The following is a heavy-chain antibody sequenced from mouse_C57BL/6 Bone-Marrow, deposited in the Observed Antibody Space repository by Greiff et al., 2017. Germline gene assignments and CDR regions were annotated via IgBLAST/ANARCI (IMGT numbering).Heavy chain of an antibody. J-gene: IGHJ2*01. V-gene: IGHV7-3*01. CDR1: GFTFTDYY. Sequence: EVKLVESGGGLVQPGGSLSLSCAASGFTFTDYYMSWVRQPPGKALEWLGFIRNKANGYTTEYSASVKGRFTISRDNSQSILYLQMNALRAEDSATYYCARYYYGSSYGADYWGQGTTLTVSS. CDR2: IRNKANGYTT. CDR3: ARYYYGSSYGADY. D-gene: IGHD1-1*01.